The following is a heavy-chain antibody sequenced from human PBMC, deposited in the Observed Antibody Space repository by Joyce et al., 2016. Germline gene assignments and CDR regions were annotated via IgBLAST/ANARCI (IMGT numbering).Heavy chain of an antibody. CDR2: ITPSGNST. Sequence: QVQLVQSGAEVKKPGASVKVSCKASGLTFIKYYIHWVRQAPGQGLEGMGIITPSGNSTDYAQKFQGRVVMTRDTSTNVVYMELSSLTPQDTAIYYCARDRPGPRKASRFDLWGQGTPVTVSS. V-gene: IGHV1-46*01. CDR3: ARDRPGPRKASRFDL. CDR1: GLTFIKYY. D-gene: IGHD6-6*01. J-gene: IGHJ4*02.